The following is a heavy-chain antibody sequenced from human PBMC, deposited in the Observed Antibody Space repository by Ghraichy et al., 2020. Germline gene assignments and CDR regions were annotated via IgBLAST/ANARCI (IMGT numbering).Heavy chain of an antibody. Sequence: GGSLRLSCAASGFTFSSYGMHWVRQAPGKGLEWVAVISYDGSNKYYADSVKGRFTISRDNSKNTLYLQMNSLRAEDTAVYYCAKDQGVVVVAATPDYWGQGTLVTVSS. D-gene: IGHD2-15*01. J-gene: IGHJ4*02. V-gene: IGHV3-30*18. CDR3: AKDQGVVVVAATPDY. CDR1: GFTFSSYG. CDR2: ISYDGSNK.